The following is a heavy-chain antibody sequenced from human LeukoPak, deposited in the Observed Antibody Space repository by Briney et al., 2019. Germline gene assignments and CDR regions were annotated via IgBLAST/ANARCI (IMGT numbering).Heavy chain of an antibody. CDR3: ARDPMRSVLYDSSGYYPYYFDY. D-gene: IGHD3-22*01. Sequence: SQTLSLTCAISGDSVSSNSAAWNWIRQSPSRGLEWLGRTYYRSKWYNDYAVSVKSRITINPDTSKNQFSLQLNSVTPEDTAVYYCARDPMRSVLYDSSGYYPYYFDYWGQGTLVTVSS. CDR1: GDSVSSNSAA. V-gene: IGHV6-1*01. CDR2: TYYRSKWYN. J-gene: IGHJ4*02.